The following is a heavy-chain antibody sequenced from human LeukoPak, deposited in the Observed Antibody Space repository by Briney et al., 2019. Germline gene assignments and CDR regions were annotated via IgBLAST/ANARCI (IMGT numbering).Heavy chain of an antibody. CDR1: GYSFTSYW. D-gene: IGHD3-9*01. Sequence: GESLNISCKCSGYSFTSYWISWVRQMPGKGLEWRGHIDPRDSYTNYSPSFQGHVTISADKSISTAYLQWSSLKASDTAMYYCARPQTDILTGYYNGAFDIWGQGTMVTVSS. CDR3: ARPQTDILTGYYNGAFDI. V-gene: IGHV5-10-1*01. CDR2: IDPRDSYT. J-gene: IGHJ3*02.